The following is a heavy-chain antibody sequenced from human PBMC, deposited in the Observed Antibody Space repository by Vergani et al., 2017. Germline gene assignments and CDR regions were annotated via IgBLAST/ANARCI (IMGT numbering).Heavy chain of an antibody. J-gene: IGHJ4*02. CDR2: INHSGST. CDR3: AGTAMGVFDY. Sequence: QVQLQQWGAGLLKPSETLSLTCAVYGGSFSGYYWSWVRQPPGKGLEWIGEINHSGSTNYNPSLKSRVTISVDTSKNQFSLKLSAVTAADTAVYYCAGTAMGVFDYWDQGTLVTVSS. V-gene: IGHV4-34*01. CDR1: GGSFSGYY. D-gene: IGHD5-18*01.